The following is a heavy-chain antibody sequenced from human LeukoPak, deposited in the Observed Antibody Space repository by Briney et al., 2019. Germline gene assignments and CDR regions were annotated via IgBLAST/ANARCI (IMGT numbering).Heavy chain of an antibody. CDR1: GFTVSSNY. D-gene: IGHD6-6*01. Sequence: GSLRLSCAASGFTVSSNYMSWVRQAPGKGLEWIGSIYYSGSTYYNPSLKSRVTISVDTSKNQFSLKLSSVTAADTAVYYCARHEYSSPIDYWGQGTLVTVSS. CDR2: IYYSGST. V-gene: IGHV4-39*01. J-gene: IGHJ4*02. CDR3: ARHEYSSPIDY.